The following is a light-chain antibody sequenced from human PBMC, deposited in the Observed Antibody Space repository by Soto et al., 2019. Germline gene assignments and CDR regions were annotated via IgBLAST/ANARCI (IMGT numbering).Light chain of an antibody. V-gene: IGKV3-11*01. CDR2: DAS. J-gene: IGKJ5*01. CDR3: QQRSSSIT. CDR1: QSVNSY. Sequence: EIVLTQSPATLSLSPGERATLSCRASQSVNSYLAWFQQKPGQAPRLPIYDASNRATGIPARFSGSGSETDFSLTISSLEPEDFAVYYCQQRSSSITFGQGTRWRL.